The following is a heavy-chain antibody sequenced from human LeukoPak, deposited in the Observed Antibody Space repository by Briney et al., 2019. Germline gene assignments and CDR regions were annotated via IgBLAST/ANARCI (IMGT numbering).Heavy chain of an antibody. D-gene: IGHD1-26*01. CDR1: GYSFTEYY. Sequence: GASVKVSCKASGYSFTEYYIHWVRRAPGQGLEWVGWINPSSGGTNYAQKFQGRVTMTRDTSISTANMELSSLRSDDTAVYFCARDRSGRYFGVWFDPWGQGTLVTVSS. CDR2: INPSSGGT. CDR3: ARDRSGRYFGVWFDP. V-gene: IGHV1-2*02. J-gene: IGHJ5*02.